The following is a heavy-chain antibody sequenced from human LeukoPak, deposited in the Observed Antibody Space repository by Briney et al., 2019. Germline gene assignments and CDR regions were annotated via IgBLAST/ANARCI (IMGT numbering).Heavy chain of an antibody. Sequence: PSETLSLTCTVSGGSISSYYWSWIRQPPGKGLEWIGYIYYSGSTNYNPSLKSRVTISVDTSKNQFSLQLSSVTAADTAVYYCARDRIAAAGTDYYYYMDVWGKGTTVTVSS. V-gene: IGHV4-59*01. CDR1: GGSISSYY. D-gene: IGHD6-13*01. CDR2: IYYSGST. J-gene: IGHJ6*03. CDR3: ARDRIAAAGTDYYYYMDV.